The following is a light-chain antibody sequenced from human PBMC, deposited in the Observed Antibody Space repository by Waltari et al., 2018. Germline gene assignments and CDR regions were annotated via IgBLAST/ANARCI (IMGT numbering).Light chain of an antibody. J-gene: IGLJ3*02. CDR2: KAN. Sequence: QTVVTQEPLSSVAPGGVVTLTLAFSFGSLPTPSSANWYHQTPGQAPRTLVYKANARSSGVPDRFSGSILGNTAALTITGAQADDESDYYCALYMGSGIWVFGGGTRLTVL. CDR3: ALYMGSGIWV. V-gene: IGLV8-61*01. CDR1: FGSLPTPSS.